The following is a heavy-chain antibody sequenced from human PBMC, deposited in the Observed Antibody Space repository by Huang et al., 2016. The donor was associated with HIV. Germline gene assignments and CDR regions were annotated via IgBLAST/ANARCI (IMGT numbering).Heavy chain of an antibody. CDR1: GNTFSGYG. CDR2: ISGYKGNT. CDR3: ARDRRPYSGSYLGY. Sequence: QVQLVQSGAEVKKPGASVKVSCKASGNTFSGYGISWVRQAPGQGLEWRGWISGYKGNTNDEGNRQGRVTMTTDTSTSTAYMELRSLRSDDTAVYYCARDRRPYSGSYLGYWGQGTLVTVSS. D-gene: IGHD1-26*01. J-gene: IGHJ4*02. V-gene: IGHV1-18*04.